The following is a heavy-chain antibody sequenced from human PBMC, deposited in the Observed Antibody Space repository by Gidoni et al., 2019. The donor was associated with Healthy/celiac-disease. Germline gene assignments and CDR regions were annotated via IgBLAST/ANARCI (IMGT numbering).Heavy chain of an antibody. D-gene: IGHD1-7*01. V-gene: IGHV3-15*01. CDR2: IQSTPAGGTP. Sequence: EGQLGESGGGLVKTGGCLRRSCAASGFTVSNAWMSWVRQAPGKGLEWVVRIQSTPAGGTPAYAAPVKGRFTISSDDSKNTLYLQINSLKTEDTSVYYCTTIGTTSDYYYYGMDVWGQGTTVTFSS. J-gene: IGHJ6*02. CDR1: GFTVSNAW. CDR3: TTIGTTSDYYYYGMDV.